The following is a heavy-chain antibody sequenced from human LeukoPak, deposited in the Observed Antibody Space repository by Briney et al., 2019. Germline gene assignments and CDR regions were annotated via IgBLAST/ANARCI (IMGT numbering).Heavy chain of an antibody. J-gene: IGHJ3*02. CDR2: IYYTGST. CDR1: GGSISSYY. D-gene: IGHD1-20*01. Sequence: SETLSLICTVSGGSISSYYWSWIRQPPGKGLEWIAYIYYTGSTNYNPSLRSRVTVSVDTSKNQFSLKLSSVTAADTAVYYCARLITGPDAFDIWGQGTMVTVSS. V-gene: IGHV4-59*08. CDR3: ARLITGPDAFDI.